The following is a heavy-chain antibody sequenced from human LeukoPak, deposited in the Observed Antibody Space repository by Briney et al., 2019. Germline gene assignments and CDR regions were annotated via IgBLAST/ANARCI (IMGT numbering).Heavy chain of an antibody. V-gene: IGHV3-23*01. CDR1: GFTFSSYA. CDR3: AKEDNYYYYYRDV. J-gene: IGHJ6*03. CDR2: IRSTGDST. Sequence: GGSLRLSCAVSGFTFSSYAITWVRQAPGKGLEWVSSIRSTGDSTFYADSVKGRFTISRDNSKNTVYLLMNSLRTEDTAVYYCAKEDNYYYYYRDVWGKGTTVTISS.